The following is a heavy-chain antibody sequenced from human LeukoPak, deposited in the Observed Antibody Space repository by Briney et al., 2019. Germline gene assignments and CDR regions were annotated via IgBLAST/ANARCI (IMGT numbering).Heavy chain of an antibody. J-gene: IGHJ4*02. D-gene: IGHD3-9*01. V-gene: IGHV3-48*03. CDR3: ARSSLRYFDWLPSSGYFDY. Sequence: GGSLRLSCAASGFTFGSYEMNWVHQAPGKGLEWVSYISSSGSTIYYADSVKGRFTISRDNAKNSLYLQMNSLRAEDTAVYYCARSSLRYFDWLPSSGYFDYWGQGTLVTVSS. CDR1: GFTFGSYE. CDR2: ISSSGSTI.